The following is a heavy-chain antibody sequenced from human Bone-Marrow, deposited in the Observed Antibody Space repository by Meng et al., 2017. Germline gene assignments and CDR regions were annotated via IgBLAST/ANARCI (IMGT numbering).Heavy chain of an antibody. CDR1: GYTFPDYW. CDR3: ARDEDISAAGKLFGDY. Sequence: SVTVSCKASGYTFPDYWLHWVRRAPGQGVEWMGRINPKSGNTHYVPRFQGRVTMTVDTSISRAYLELSGLRSDDTAMYYCARDEDISAAGKLFGDYWGQGTQVTVSS. J-gene: IGHJ4*02. D-gene: IGHD6-13*01. CDR2: INPKSGNT. V-gene: IGHV1-2*06.